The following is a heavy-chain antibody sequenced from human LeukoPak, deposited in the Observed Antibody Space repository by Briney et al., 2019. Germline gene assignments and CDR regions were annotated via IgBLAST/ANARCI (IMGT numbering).Heavy chain of an antibody. J-gene: IGHJ4*02. CDR1: GFTVSSNY. Sequence: GGSLRLSCAASGFTVSSNYMSWVRQAPGKGLEWVSLIYSGGSIYYADSVKGRFTISRDNAKSSLFLQMNSLRAEDTAIYYCACGVDFSSGSKRGFDYWGQGTLVTVSS. D-gene: IGHD3-3*01. CDR3: ACGVDFSSGSKRGFDY. V-gene: IGHV3-66*01. CDR2: IYSGGSI.